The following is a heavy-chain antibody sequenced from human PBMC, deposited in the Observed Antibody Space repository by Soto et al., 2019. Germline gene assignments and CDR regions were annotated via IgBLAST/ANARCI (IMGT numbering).Heavy chain of an antibody. CDR2: ISYGGRNE. V-gene: IGHV3-30*18. CDR1: GFTFSRYA. Sequence: QVQLVESGGGVVQPGRSLRLSCAASGFTFSRYAMHWVRKAPGKGLEWVAIISYGGRNEFYADSVQGRFTISRDNSKNTVYLQMNSLRAEDTAEYYCAKAHDCDWYVSYCYLMDVWGQGTTVTVSS. J-gene: IGHJ6*02. CDR3: AKAHDCDWYVSYCYLMDV. D-gene: IGHD6-19*01.